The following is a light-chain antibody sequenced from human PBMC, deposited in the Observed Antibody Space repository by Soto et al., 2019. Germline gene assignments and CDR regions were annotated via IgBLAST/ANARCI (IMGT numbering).Light chain of an antibody. CDR2: AAS. V-gene: IGKV1-6*01. CDR3: LQDSNYPRT. J-gene: IGKJ2*01. Sequence: AIQMTQSPSSLSASVGDRVTITCRASQGIRNALGWYQQTPGNAPKLLIYAASRLQSGVPSRFSGTGSGTDFTLTISSLQPEDFATYYCLQDSNYPRTFGQGTKLEIK. CDR1: QGIRNA.